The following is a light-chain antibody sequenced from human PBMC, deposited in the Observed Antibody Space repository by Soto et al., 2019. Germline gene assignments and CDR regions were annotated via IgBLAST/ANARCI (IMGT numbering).Light chain of an antibody. CDR2: EAS. CDR3: QQYESYSPLT. V-gene: IGKV1-5*03. J-gene: IGKJ4*01. Sequence: DIHMTQSPSTLSASVGDRVTITCRASQNINSWLAWYQQKPGKAPKLLIYEASSLEKGVPARFGGSGSGTEFTLTISSLQPDDFATYYCQQYESYSPLTFGGGTKVDIK. CDR1: QNINSW.